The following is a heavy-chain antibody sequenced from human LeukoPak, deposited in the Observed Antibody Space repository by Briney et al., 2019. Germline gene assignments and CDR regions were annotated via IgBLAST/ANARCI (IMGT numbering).Heavy chain of an antibody. V-gene: IGHV3-21*01. CDR1: GFTFSSYS. J-gene: IGHJ4*02. Sequence: GGYLRLYCVASGFTFSSYSMNWVRQAPGKGLEWVSSISSSSSFIYYADSVKGRFTISRDNAKNSLYLQMNSLRAEDTAVYYCARDGGGMVGALFYFDSWGQGTLVTVSS. CDR2: ISSSSSFI. CDR3: ARDGGGMVGALFYFDS. D-gene: IGHD1-26*01.